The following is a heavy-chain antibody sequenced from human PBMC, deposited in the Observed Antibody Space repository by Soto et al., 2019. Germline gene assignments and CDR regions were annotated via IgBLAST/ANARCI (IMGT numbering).Heavy chain of an antibody. CDR3: ARRLRQLVRGVVWFDP. D-gene: IGHD6-13*01. CDR1: GGSISSSSYY. Sequence: ETLSLTCTLSGGSISSSSYYWGWIRPPPGKGPEGIGSIYYSGSTYYNPSLKSRVTISVDTSKNQFSLKLSSVTAADTAVYCCARRLRQLVRGVVWFDPWGQGTLVTVSS. J-gene: IGHJ5*02. V-gene: IGHV4-39*01. CDR2: IYYSGST.